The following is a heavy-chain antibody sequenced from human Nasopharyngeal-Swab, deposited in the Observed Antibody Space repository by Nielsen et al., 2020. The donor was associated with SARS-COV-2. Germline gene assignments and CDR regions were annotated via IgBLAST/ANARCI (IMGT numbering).Heavy chain of an antibody. V-gene: IGHV3-23*01. CDR2: ISGSGGST. Sequence: GESLKITCAASGFTFSSYAMSWVSQAPGKGLEWVSAISGSGGSTYYADSVKGRFTISRDNSKNTLYLQMNSLRAEDTAVYYCAKSKGYYGYYYFDYWGQGTLDTVSS. J-gene: IGHJ4*02. D-gene: IGHD4-17*01. CDR1: GFTFSSYA. CDR3: AKSKGYYGYYYFDY.